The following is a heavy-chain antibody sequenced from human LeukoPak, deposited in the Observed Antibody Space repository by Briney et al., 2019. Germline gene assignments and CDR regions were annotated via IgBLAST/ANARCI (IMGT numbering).Heavy chain of an antibody. Sequence: GGSLRLSCAASGFTFSSYGLSWVRQAPGKGLEWVSGISGSGGSTNYADSVKGRVTISRDNSKNTLYLQMNSLRAEDTAVYYCAKETSRIGGSMASFDYWGQGTLVTVSS. CDR1: GFTFSSYG. V-gene: IGHV3-23*01. J-gene: IGHJ4*02. D-gene: IGHD1-26*01. CDR2: ISGSGGST. CDR3: AKETSRIGGSMASFDY.